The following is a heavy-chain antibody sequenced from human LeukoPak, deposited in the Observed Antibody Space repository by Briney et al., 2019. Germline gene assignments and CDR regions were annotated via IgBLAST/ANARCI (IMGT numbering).Heavy chain of an antibody. D-gene: IGHD3-10*01. CDR3: ARRASLMVRGVIGSNWFDP. CDR1: GGSISSYY. V-gene: IGHV4-59*08. Sequence: SETLSLTCTVSGGSISSYYWSWIRQPPGRGLEWIGYIYYSGSTSYNPSLKSRVTISVDTSKNHFSLKLSSVTAADTAVYYCARRASLMVRGVIGSNWFDPWGQGTLVTVSS. CDR2: IYYSGST. J-gene: IGHJ5*02.